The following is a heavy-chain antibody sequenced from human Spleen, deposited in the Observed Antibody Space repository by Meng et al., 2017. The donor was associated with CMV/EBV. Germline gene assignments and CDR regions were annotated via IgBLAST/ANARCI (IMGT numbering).Heavy chain of an antibody. J-gene: IGHJ5*02. CDR3: ARGAPTYCSGTSCYSWFDP. V-gene: IGHV1-2*02. CDR1: FTAHY. Sequence: FTAHYFHWVRQAPGQGLEWMGWIHPNSGGTNYAQKFQDRVTMTRDTSISTAYMELTRLTSDDTAVYYCARGAPTYCSGTSCYSWFDPWGQGTLVTVSS. D-gene: IGHD2-2*01. CDR2: IHPNSGGT.